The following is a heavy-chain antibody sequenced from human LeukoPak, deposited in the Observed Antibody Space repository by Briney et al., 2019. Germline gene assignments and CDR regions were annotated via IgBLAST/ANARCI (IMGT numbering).Heavy chain of an antibody. Sequence: SETPSPTCTVSVGSLSISSYCCGWIRQPPGKGLEWVGGIFYSGSTYYNPSLKSRVTLSVDTSKNPFSRKLRSVTAADTAVYYCARQATLVAAPGWFDPWGQGTLVTVSS. CDR2: IFYSGST. CDR3: ARQATLVAAPGWFDP. D-gene: IGHD2-15*01. V-gene: IGHV4-39*01. CDR1: VGSLSISSYC. J-gene: IGHJ5*02.